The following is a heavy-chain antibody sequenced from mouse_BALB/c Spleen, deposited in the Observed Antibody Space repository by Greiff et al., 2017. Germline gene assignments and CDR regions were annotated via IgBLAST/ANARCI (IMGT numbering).Heavy chain of an antibody. CDR2: IDPENGDT. V-gene: IGHV14-4*02. D-gene: IGHD2-4*01. Sequence: EVQLQQSGAELVRSGASVKLSCTASGFNIKDYYMHWVKQRPEQGLEWIGWIDPENGDTEYAPKFQGKATMTADTSSNTAYLQLSSLTSEDTAVYYCRGNYDYERDAMDYWGQGTSVTVSS. CDR3: RGNYDYERDAMDY. J-gene: IGHJ4*01. CDR1: GFNIKDYY.